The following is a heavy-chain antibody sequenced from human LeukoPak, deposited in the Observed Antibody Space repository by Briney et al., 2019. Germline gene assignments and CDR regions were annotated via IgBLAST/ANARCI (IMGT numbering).Heavy chain of an antibody. D-gene: IGHD3-22*01. V-gene: IGHV1-8*01. CDR1: GYTFTSYD. Sequence: ASVKVSCKASGYTFTSYDITWVRQASGEGLEWMGWMNPNNGSTGYAQRFQGRVTLTRDTSISTAYMELSSLRSEDTAVYYCARGFLDYDSSDYAFSYYWGQGTLVTVSS. CDR3: ARGFLDYDSSDYAFSYY. CDR2: MNPNNGST. J-gene: IGHJ4*02.